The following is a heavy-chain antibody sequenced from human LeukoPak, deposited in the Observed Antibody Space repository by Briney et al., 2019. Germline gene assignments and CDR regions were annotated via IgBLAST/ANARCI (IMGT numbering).Heavy chain of an antibody. CDR3: AREGRRYRSRGSCSTRLMYYCYMDV. CDR2: INHSGNT. CDR1: GGSFSGYY. V-gene: IGHV4-34*01. D-gene: IGHD2-15*01. J-gene: IGHJ6*03. Sequence: PSETLSLTCAVYGGSFSGYYWSWIRQPPGKGLEWIGEINHSGNTNYNPSLKSRVTISVDTSKNQFSLKLSSVTAADTAVFYCAREGRRYRSRGSCSTRLMYYCYMDVWGKGTTVTVSS.